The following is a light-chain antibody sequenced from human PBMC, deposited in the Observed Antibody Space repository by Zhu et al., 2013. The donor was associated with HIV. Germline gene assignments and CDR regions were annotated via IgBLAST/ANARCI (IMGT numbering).Light chain of an antibody. CDR3: HFHDSSLNEYV. J-gene: IGLJ1*01. V-gene: IGLV1-40*01. CDR1: SSSIGAGYD. Sequence: QSVLTQPPSVSGAPGQRVTISCTGSSSSIGAGYDVHWYQQLPGTAPKLLIYGTRNRPSGVPDRISGSKSGTSASLAITGLQAEDEADYYCHFHDSSLNEYVFGSGTRVTVL. CDR2: GTR.